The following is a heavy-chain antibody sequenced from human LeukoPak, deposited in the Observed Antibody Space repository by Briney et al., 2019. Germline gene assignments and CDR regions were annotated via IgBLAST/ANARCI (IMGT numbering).Heavy chain of an antibody. CDR1: GASISSHY. D-gene: IGHD5-12*01. Sequence: SETLSLTCAVSGASISSHYLSWIRQPPGKGLEWIGYIFYSGSTNYNPSLKSRVTISVDTSKNQFSLNLTSVTAADTAVYYCARGPSFSGYVNYWGQGALVTVSS. CDR3: ARGPSFSGYVNY. V-gene: IGHV4-59*11. J-gene: IGHJ4*02. CDR2: IFYSGST.